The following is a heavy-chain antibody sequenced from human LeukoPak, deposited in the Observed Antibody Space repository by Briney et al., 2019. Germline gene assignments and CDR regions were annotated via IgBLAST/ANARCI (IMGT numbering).Heavy chain of an antibody. D-gene: IGHD1-26*01. Sequence: ASVMVSCKASGYTFSGYYMHWVRQAPGQGLEWMGWINPNSGDTNYAQKFQGRVSMTRDTSINTAYMELSRLRSDDTSVYYCARTLPNYYYGMDVWGQGTTVTVSS. CDR3: ARTLPNYYYGMDV. CDR1: GYTFSGYY. V-gene: IGHV1-2*02. J-gene: IGHJ6*02. CDR2: INPNSGDT.